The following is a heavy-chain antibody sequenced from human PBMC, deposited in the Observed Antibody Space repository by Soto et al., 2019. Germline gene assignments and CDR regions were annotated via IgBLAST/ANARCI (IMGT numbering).Heavy chain of an antibody. J-gene: IGHJ4*02. CDR2: AAYSGGT. D-gene: IGHD2-15*01. Sequence: SETLSLTCTVPGGSIANNNYFWGWVRQPPGKGLEWIGSAAYSGGTYKNPSLKSRVTVSVDTSKNQFSLKLTSVTAADTAVYYCAKVVVGATSHSDFDSWGQGTLVTVSS. CDR1: GGSIANNNYF. CDR3: AKVVVGATSHSDFDS. V-gene: IGHV4-39*01.